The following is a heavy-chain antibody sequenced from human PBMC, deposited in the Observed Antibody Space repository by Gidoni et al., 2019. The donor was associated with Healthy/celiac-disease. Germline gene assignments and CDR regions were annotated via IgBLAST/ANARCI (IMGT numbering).Heavy chain of an antibody. J-gene: IGHJ3*02. D-gene: IGHD3-10*01. CDR3: ARGNRGLRDAFDI. CDR2: ISSSSSSI. V-gene: IGHV3-21*01. CDR1: GVTFSSYS. Sequence: EVQLVESGGGLVKPGGSLSISCAAAGVTFSSYSMNWVRQAPGKGLEWVSSISSSSSSIYYADSVKGRFTISRDNAKNSLYLQMNSLRAEDTAVYYCARGNRGLRDAFDIWGQGTMVTVSS.